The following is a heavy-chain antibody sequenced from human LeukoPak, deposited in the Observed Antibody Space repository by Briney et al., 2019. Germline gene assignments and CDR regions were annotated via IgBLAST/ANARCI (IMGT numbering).Heavy chain of an antibody. CDR2: IWYDGSNK. D-gene: IGHD1-14*01. CDR1: GFTFSSYG. J-gene: IGHJ6*02. V-gene: IGHV3-33*01. Sequence: HSGGSLRLSCAASGFTFSSYGMHWVRQAPGKGLEWVAVIWYDGSNKYYADSVKGRFTISRDNSKNTLYLQMNSLRAEDTAVYYCARDGPGMASGKQYYYYYGMDVWGQGTTVTVSS. CDR3: ARDGPGMASGKQYYYYYGMDV.